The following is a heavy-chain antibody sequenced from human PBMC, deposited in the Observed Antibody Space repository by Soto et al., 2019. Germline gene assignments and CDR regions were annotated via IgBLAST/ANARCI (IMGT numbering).Heavy chain of an antibody. J-gene: IGHJ5*02. CDR1: GFTFSSYD. D-gene: IGHD3-10*01. Sequence: EVQLVESGGGLVQPGGSLRLSCAASGFTFSSYDMHWVRQATGKGLEWVSTIGTAGDTYYPGSVKGRFTISRENAKNSLYLQMNSLRAGDTAVYYCARGVTMVRGVIIDWFDPWGQGTLDTVSS. CDR2: IGTAGDT. CDR3: ARGVTMVRGVIIDWFDP. V-gene: IGHV3-13*04.